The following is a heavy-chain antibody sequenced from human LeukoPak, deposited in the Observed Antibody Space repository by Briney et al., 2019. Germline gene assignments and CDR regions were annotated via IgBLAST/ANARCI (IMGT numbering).Heavy chain of an antibody. J-gene: IGHJ5*02. D-gene: IGHD3-3*01. Sequence: GASVKVSCKASGYTFTSYGISWVRQAPGQGLEWMGWISAYNGNTNYAQKLQGRVTMTTDTSTSTAYMELRSLRSDNTAVYYCAAAGNYDFWSGYPAWGEGTLVTVSS. CDR3: AAAGNYDFWSGYPA. CDR2: ISAYNGNT. V-gene: IGHV1-18*01. CDR1: GYTFTSYG.